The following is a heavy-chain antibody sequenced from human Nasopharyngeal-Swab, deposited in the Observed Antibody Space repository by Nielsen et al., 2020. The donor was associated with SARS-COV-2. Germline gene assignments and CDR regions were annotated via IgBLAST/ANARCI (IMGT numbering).Heavy chain of an antibody. CDR1: GGTFSSYA. Sequence: SVKVSCKASGGTFSSYAISWVRQAPGQGLEWMGRIIPILGIANYAQKFQGRVTITADKSTSTAYIELSSLRSEDTAVYYCAIEYYYGSGYGWFDPWGQGTLITVSS. CDR2: IIPILGIA. CDR3: AIEYYYGSGYGWFDP. D-gene: IGHD3-10*01. J-gene: IGHJ5*02. V-gene: IGHV1-69*04.